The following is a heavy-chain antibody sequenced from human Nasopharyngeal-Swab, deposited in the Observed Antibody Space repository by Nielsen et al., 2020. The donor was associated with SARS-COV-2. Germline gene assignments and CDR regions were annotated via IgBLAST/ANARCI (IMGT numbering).Heavy chain of an antibody. CDR3: ARHSRGGYCSGGSCRRGYYYFGMDV. Sequence: VRQMPGKGLEGVGIYYPGDSDTRYSPSFQGQVTISADKSINTAYLQWSSLKASDTAMYYCARHSRGGYCSGGSCRRGYYYFGMDVWGQGTTVTVSS. CDR2: YYPGDSDT. V-gene: IGHV5-51*01. D-gene: IGHD2-15*01. J-gene: IGHJ6*02.